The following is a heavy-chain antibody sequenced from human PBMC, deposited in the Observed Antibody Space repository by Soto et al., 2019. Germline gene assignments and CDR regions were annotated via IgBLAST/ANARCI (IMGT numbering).Heavy chain of an antibody. Sequence: PGGSLRLSCKTSGFTFSSYAMSWARQAPGKGLEWVSGIGISASGTYYADSVKGRFTISRDNSKNTLYLQMNSLRAEDTAVYYCAKGRAARDYYYYYCMDVWGQGTTVTVSS. CDR2: IGISASGT. J-gene: IGHJ6*02. CDR3: AKGRAARDYYYYYCMDV. CDR1: GFTFSSYA. D-gene: IGHD6-6*01. V-gene: IGHV3-23*05.